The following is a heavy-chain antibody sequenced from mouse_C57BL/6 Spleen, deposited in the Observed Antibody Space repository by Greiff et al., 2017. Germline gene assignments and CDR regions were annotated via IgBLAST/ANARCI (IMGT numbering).Heavy chain of an antibody. D-gene: IGHD3-3*01. CDR3: ARRGTAKAPWFAY. Sequence: QVQLQQSDAELVKPGASVKISCKVSGYTFTDYTIHWMQQRPEQGLEWIGNIYPRDGGTKYNEKFKSKATLTVDKSSSTAYMQLNSLTSEDSAVYFCARRGTAKAPWFAYWGKGTLVTVSA. CDR1: GYTFTDYT. V-gene: IGHV1-78*01. CDR2: IYPRDGGT. J-gene: IGHJ3*01.